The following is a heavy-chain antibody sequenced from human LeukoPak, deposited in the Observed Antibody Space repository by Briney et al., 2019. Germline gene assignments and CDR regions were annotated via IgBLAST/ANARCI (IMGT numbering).Heavy chain of an antibody. D-gene: IGHD3-10*01. Sequence: ASVKVSCKASGYTFTGYYMHWVRQAPGQGLEWMGWINPNSGGTNYAQKFQGRVTMTRDTSISTAYMELSRLRSDDTAVYYCARANGSGSYYPFDYWGQGILVTVSS. CDR3: ARANGSGSYYPFDY. CDR1: GYTFTGYY. CDR2: INPNSGGT. V-gene: IGHV1-2*02. J-gene: IGHJ4*02.